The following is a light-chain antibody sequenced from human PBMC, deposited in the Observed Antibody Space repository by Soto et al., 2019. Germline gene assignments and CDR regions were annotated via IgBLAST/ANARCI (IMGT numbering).Light chain of an antibody. CDR2: WAS. CDR3: QQYYGTPIT. V-gene: IGKV4-1*01. CDR1: QSVFYSSNSKDY. J-gene: IGKJ5*01. Sequence: DIVMTQSPDSLAVSLGERATINCKSSQSVFYSSNSKDYLAWYRQKPGQPPKLLIYWASTRESGVPDRFNGSGSGTDFTLTITSLQAEDVAVYYCQQYYGTPITFGQGTRLEIK.